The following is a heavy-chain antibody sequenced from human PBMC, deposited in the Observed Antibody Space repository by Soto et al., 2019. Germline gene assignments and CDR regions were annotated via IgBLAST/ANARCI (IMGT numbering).Heavy chain of an antibody. CDR1: GGIFSTYA. V-gene: IGHV1-69*01. D-gene: IGHD3-10*01. CDR2: IIPLFGTP. CDR3: ARDRDDYGSGNYYNRIDF. Sequence: QVQLVQSGAEVKKPGSSVKASCKASGGIFSTYAISWLRQAPGQGLEWMGGIIPLFGTPNYAQRFQGRVTMTADESTSTAYMELSRLRSEDTAVYYCARDRDDYGSGNYYNRIDFWGQGTLVTVSS. J-gene: IGHJ4*02.